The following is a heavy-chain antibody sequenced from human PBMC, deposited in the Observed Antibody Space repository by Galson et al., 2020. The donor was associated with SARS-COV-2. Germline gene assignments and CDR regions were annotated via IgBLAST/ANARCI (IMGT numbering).Heavy chain of an antibody. V-gene: IGHV5-51*01. CDR2: IYPGDSDT. Sequence: GESLKISCKGSGYSFTSYWIGWVRQMPGKGLEWMGIIYPGDSDTRYSPSFQGQVTISADKSISTAYLQWSSLKASDTAMYYCARHLGWSGYYNRDYYYYGMDVWGQGTTVTVSS. J-gene: IGHJ6*02. D-gene: IGHD3-3*01. CDR1: GYSFTSYW. CDR3: ARHLGWSGYYNRDYYYYGMDV.